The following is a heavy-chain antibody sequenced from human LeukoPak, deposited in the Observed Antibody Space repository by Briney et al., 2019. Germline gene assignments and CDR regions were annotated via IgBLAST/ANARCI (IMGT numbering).Heavy chain of an antibody. V-gene: IGHV3-53*01. CDR3: ARVSYYDSSGYYFLSYVDY. CDR2: IYSGGST. CDR1: GFTVSSNY. Sequence: GGSLRLSCAASGFTVSSNYMSWVRQAPGKGLEWVSVIYSGGSTYYADSVRGRFTTSRDNSKNTLYLQMNSLGAEDTAVYYCARVSYYDSSGYYFLSYVDYWGQGTLVTVSS. J-gene: IGHJ4*02. D-gene: IGHD3-22*01.